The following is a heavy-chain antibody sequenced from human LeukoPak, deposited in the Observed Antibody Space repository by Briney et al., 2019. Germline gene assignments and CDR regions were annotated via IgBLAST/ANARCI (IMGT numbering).Heavy chain of an antibody. CDR2: IRYDGSNK. Sequence: GGSLRLSCAASGFTSSNYGIHWVRQAPGKGLEWVAFIRYDGSNKFYADSVKGRFTISRVNSKNTLYLQMNSLRTEDTAVYYCAKTNYDSSSFYGWGQGTLVTVSS. J-gene: IGHJ4*02. CDR3: AKTNYDSSSFYG. D-gene: IGHD3-22*01. CDR1: GFTSSNYG. V-gene: IGHV3-30*02.